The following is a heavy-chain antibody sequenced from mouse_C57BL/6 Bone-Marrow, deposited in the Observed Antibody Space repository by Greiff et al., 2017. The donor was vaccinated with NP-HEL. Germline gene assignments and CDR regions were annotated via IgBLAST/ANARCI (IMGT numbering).Heavy chain of an antibody. CDR3: ARDYYGSSYGWYFDV. D-gene: IGHD1-1*01. CDR1: GYSFTDYN. V-gene: IGHV1-39*01. CDR2: INHNYGTT. J-gene: IGHJ1*03. Sequence: VQLQQSGPELVKPGASVKISCKASGYSFTDYNMNWVKQSNGKSLEWIGVINHNYGTTSYNQKFKGKATLTVDQSSSTAYMQLNSLPSEDSSVYYCARDYYGSSYGWYFDVWGTGTTVTVSS.